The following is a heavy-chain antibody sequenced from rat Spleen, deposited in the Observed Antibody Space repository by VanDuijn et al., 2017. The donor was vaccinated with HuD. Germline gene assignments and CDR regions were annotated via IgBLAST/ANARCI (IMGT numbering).Heavy chain of an antibody. V-gene: IGHV5-25*01. CDR1: GFTFSNYY. D-gene: IGHD1-12*02. J-gene: IGHJ2*01. CDR3: ARQSYYYDGSYYYYFDY. Sequence: EVQLVESGGGLVQPGRSMKLSCAALGFTFSNYYMAWVRQAPTKGLEWVASISTGGGSTYYRDSVKGRFTISRDNAKSTLYLQMDSLRSEDTATYYWARQSYYYDGSYYYYFDYWGQGVMVTVSS. CDR2: ISTGGGST.